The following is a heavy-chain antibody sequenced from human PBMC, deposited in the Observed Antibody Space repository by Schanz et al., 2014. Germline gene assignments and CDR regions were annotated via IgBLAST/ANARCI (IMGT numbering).Heavy chain of an antibody. J-gene: IGHJ4*02. D-gene: IGHD3-10*01. CDR2: ISYDGSNK. CDR3: ARGGAGSVLFVFDY. V-gene: IGHV3-30*03. CDR1: GFTFSSYG. Sequence: QVQLVESGGGVVQPGRSLRLTCAASGFTFSSYGMHWVRQAPGKGLEWVALISYDGSNKYYADSVKGRFTISRDNSKNALYLQMNRLRAEDTAVYFCARGGAGSVLFVFDYWGQGTLVTVSS.